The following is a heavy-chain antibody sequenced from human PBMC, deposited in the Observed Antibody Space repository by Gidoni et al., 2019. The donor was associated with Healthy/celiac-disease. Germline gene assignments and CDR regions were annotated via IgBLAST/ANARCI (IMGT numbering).Heavy chain of an antibody. D-gene: IGHD3-22*01. CDR1: GFTFRSYS. CDR3: ARDPTGDYYDSSGPSDY. Sequence: EVQLVESGGGLVKPGGSLRLSCAASGFTFRSYSMNWVRQAPGKGLEWVSSISSSSSYIYYADSVKGRFTISRDNAKNSLYLQMNSLRAEDTAVYYCARDPTGDYYDSSGPSDYWGQGTLVTVSS. V-gene: IGHV3-21*01. J-gene: IGHJ4*02. CDR2: ISSSSSYI.